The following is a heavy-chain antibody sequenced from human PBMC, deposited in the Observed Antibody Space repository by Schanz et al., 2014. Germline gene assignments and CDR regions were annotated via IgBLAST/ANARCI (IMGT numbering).Heavy chain of an antibody. Sequence: EVQLVESGGGLVQPGGSLRLSCAASGFTFSSYGMNGVRQAPGKGLEWVSYISSSSSYIYYADSMKGRFTISRDNAKNSLYLQMNSLRAEDTAVYYCARDYAGFDCWGQGTLVTVSS. CDR2: ISSSSSYI. D-gene: IGHD3-16*01. CDR3: ARDYAGFDC. J-gene: IGHJ4*02. V-gene: IGHV3-21*01. CDR1: GFTFSSYG.